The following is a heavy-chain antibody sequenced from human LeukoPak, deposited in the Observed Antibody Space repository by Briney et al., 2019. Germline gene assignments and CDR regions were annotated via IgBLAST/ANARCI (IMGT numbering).Heavy chain of an antibody. CDR1: GFTFSRHG. V-gene: IGHV3-30*02. Sequence: GGSLRLSCAASGFTFSRHGMHWVRQAPGKGLEWVAFIRYDGSDKYYADSVKGRFTISRDNSENTLYLQMNGLRPEDTAVYYCAREVGCSSTSCYRYYYYYMDVWGKGTTVTVSS. CDR3: AREVGCSSTSCYRYYYYYMDV. CDR2: IRYDGSDK. D-gene: IGHD2-2*01. J-gene: IGHJ6*03.